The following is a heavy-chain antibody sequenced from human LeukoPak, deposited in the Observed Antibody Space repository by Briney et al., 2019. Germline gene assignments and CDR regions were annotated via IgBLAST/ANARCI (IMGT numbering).Heavy chain of an antibody. CDR3: ARAPDCSSTSCYYMDV. D-gene: IGHD2-2*01. V-gene: IGHV5-51*01. CDR1: GYSFTSYW. CDR2: TYPGDSDT. Sequence: GESLKISCKGSGYSFTSYWIGWVRQMPGKGLEWMGTTYPGDSDTRYSPSFQGQVTISADKSISTAYLQWSSLKASDTAMYYCARAPDCSSTSCYYMDVWGKGTTVTVSS. J-gene: IGHJ6*03.